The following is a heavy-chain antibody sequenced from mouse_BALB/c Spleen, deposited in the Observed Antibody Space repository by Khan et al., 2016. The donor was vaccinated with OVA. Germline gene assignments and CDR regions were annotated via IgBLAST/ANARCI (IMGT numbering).Heavy chain of an antibody. J-gene: IGHJ3*01. Sequence: QVQLQQSGAELVRPGASVTLSCKASGYTFPDYELHWVKQTPVHGLEWIGVIDPKTGVTAYNQKFKGKATLTADKSSSTAYMELRSLTADDSAVYYGTRSTFAYWGQGTLVTVSA. CDR2: IDPKTGVT. CDR1: GYTFPDYE. CDR3: TRSTFAY. V-gene: IGHV1-15*01.